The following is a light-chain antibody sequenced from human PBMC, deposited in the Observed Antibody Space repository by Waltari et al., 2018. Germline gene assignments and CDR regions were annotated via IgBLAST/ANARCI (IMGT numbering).Light chain of an antibody. CDR2: DVN. CDR1: SSDVGGYDF. V-gene: IGLV2-11*01. Sequence: QSALTQPRSVSGSPGQSVTISCTGTSSDVGGYDFVSWYQQYPGNAPKLIIYDVNKRPPGVPDRFSGSKSGNTASLTISGLLNEHEADYCCCSYAGADTSVLFGGGTTLTVL. J-gene: IGLJ2*01. CDR3: CSYAGADTSVL.